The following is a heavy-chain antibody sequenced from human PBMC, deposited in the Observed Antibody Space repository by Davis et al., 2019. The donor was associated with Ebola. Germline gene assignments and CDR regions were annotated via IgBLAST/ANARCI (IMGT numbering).Heavy chain of an antibody. CDR1: GFTSDDYA. V-gene: IGHV3-43*02. CDR3: AKDGRSGGVGAFDI. J-gene: IGHJ3*02. D-gene: IGHD1-26*01. CDR2: ISCDGGST. Sequence: AGSLRLSCAASGFTSDDYAMHWVRHAPGKGLEWVSLISCDGGSTYYADSVKGRFTISRDNSKNSLYLQMNSLRTEDTALYYCAKDGRSGGVGAFDIWGQGTMVTVSS.